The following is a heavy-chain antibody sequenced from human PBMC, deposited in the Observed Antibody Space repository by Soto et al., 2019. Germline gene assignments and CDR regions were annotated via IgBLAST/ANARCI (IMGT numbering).Heavy chain of an antibody. Sequence: PSETLSLTCSVSGGSMRSYYWNWLRQPAGKGLEWIGRIYSRGDTNYNPSVKSRVTMSVDTSKNEFFLRLNSVTAADTAVYYCAGIGEHVYSGMDVWGQGTT. CDR1: GGSMRSYY. J-gene: IGHJ6*02. CDR3: AGIGEHVYSGMDV. D-gene: IGHD2-21*01. CDR2: IYSRGDT. V-gene: IGHV4-4*07.